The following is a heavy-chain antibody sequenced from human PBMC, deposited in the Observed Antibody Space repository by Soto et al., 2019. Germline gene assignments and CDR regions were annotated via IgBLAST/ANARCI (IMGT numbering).Heavy chain of an antibody. CDR2: IIPILGIA. J-gene: IGHJ3*02. CDR1: GGTFSSYT. Sequence: GASVKASRKDSGGTFSSYTISCVRQAPGQGLEWMGRIIPILGIANYAQTFQGRVTITADKSTSTAYMERSSLRSEDTAVYYCAREGSSDIVVVPADSNDAFDIWGQGTMVTVSS. V-gene: IGHV1-69*04. D-gene: IGHD2-2*01. CDR3: AREGSSDIVVVPADSNDAFDI.